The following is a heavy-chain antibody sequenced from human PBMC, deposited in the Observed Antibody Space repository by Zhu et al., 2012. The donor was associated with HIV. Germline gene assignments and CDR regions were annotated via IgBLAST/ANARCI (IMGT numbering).Heavy chain of an antibody. J-gene: IGHJ2*01. CDR2: IYYSGST. Sequence: QVRLQESGPGLVKPSETLSLTCTVSGGSISSYYWSWIRQPPGKGLEWIGYIYYSGSTNYNPSLKSRVTISVDTSKNQFSLKLSSVTAADTAVYYCAREPEDGYNYWYFDLWGRGTLVTVSS. CDR3: AREPEDGYNYWYFDL. D-gene: IGHD5-24*01. CDR1: GGSISSYY. V-gene: IGHV4-59*01.